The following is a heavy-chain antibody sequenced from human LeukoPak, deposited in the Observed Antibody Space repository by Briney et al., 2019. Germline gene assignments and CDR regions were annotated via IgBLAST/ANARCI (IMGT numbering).Heavy chain of an antibody. Sequence: PGGSLRLSCATSGFTFSSFAMSWVRQAPGKGLEWVPGMSNSGGITYYADSVKGRFTISRDNDRNSLYLQMSSLRDEVTAVYYCAREMNWYYYDYWGQGTLSPSPQ. CDR2: MSNSGGIT. V-gene: IGHV3-23*01. CDR3: AREMNWYYYDY. CDR1: GFTFSSFA. J-gene: IGHJ4*02.